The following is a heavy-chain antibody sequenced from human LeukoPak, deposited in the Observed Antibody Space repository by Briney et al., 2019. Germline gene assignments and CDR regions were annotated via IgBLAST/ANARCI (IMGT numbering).Heavy chain of an antibody. CDR2: ISYNGGST. CDR3: VSGYCSGGRCYSRDA. J-gene: IGHJ6*03. V-gene: IGHV3-64D*06. CDR1: GFXFSGYA. Sequence: GGSLRLSCSASGFXFSGYAIYWVRQAPGKGLEYVSAISYNGGSTYYADSVKGRFTISRDNSKNTLFLQVSSVRAECTAVYYCVSGYCSGGRCYSRDAWGQGTTVTVSS. D-gene: IGHD2-15*01.